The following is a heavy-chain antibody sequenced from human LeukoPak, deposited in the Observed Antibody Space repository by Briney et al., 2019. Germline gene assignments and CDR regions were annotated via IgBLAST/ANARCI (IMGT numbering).Heavy chain of an antibody. CDR1: GGTFSSYA. J-gene: IGHJ3*02. D-gene: IGHD2-2*01. Sequence: VASVKVSCKASGGTFSSYAISWVRQAPGQGLEWMGGIIPIFGTANYAQKFQGRVTITTDESTSTAYMELSSLRSEDTAVYYCVYCSSTSCVKARGAFDIWGQGTMVTVSS. V-gene: IGHV1-69*05. CDR2: IIPIFGTA. CDR3: VYCSSTSCVKARGAFDI.